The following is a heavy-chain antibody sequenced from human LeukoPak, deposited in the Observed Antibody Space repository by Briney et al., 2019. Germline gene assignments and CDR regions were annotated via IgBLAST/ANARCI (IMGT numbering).Heavy chain of an antibody. J-gene: IGHJ6*02. CDR3: ASGQNDFWSGHEYYYYYYGMDV. V-gene: IGHV3-23*01. CDR1: GFTFSSYA. CDR2: IGTPDGNE. D-gene: IGHD3-3*01. Sequence: GGSLRLSCAASGFTFSSYAMTWVRQAPGKGLEWVSVIGTPDGNEHYADSVGGRFTISRDNSRSMLYLQMNSLRAEDTAVYYCASGQNDFWSGHEYYYYYYGMDVWGQGTTVTVSS.